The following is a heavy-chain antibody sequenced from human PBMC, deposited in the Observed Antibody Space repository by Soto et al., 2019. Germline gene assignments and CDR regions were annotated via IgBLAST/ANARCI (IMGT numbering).Heavy chain of an antibody. CDR2: ISGSGGST. V-gene: IGHV3-23*01. CDR3: AKKGPVAGTNLYYFDY. D-gene: IGHD6-19*01. J-gene: IGHJ4*02. CDR1: GFTFSSYA. Sequence: EVQLLESGGGLVQPGGSLRLSCAASGFTFSSYAMSLVRQAPGKGLEWVSAISGSGGSTYYADSVKGRFTISRDNSKNTLYLQMNSLRAEDTAVYYCAKKGPVAGTNLYYFDYWGQGTLVTVSS.